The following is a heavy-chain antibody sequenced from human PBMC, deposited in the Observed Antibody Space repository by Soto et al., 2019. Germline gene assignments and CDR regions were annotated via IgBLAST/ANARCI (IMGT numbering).Heavy chain of an antibody. V-gene: IGHV1-69*13. D-gene: IGHD2-2*01. CDR3: ARAYCSSTSCHPYYFDY. CDR1: GGTFSSYA. CDR2: IIPIFGTA. Sequence: ASVKVSCKASGGTFSSYAISWVRQAPGQGLEWMGGIIPIFGTANYAQKFQGRVTITADESTSTAYMELSSLRSEDTAVYYCARAYCSSTSCHPYYFDYWGQGTLVTVSS. J-gene: IGHJ4*02.